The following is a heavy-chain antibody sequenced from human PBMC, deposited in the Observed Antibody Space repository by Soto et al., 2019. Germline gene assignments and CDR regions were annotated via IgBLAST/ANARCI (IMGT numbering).Heavy chain of an antibody. D-gene: IGHD3-10*01. J-gene: IGHJ4*02. CDR1: EFTFSSYE. CDR2: ISSSGTTI. Sequence: GGSLRLSCVDSEFTFSSYEMNWARQAPGKGLEWVSYISSSGTTIYYTDSVKGRFTISRDNAKERLYLKVNTLSAEGTAVYYCVRFGGEESGAGDYWGQGTLVTVSS. CDR3: VRFGGEESGAGDY. V-gene: IGHV3-48*03.